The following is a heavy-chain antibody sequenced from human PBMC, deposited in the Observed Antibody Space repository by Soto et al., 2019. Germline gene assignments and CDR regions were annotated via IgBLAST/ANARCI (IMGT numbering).Heavy chain of an antibody. CDR3: ATSQRWLQSKPTDY. D-gene: IGHD5-12*01. J-gene: IGHJ4*02. V-gene: IGHV1-24*01. Sequence: ASVKVSCKVSGYTLTELSMHWVRQAPGKGLEWMGGFDPEDGETIYAQKFQGRVTMTEDTSTDTAYMELSSLRSEDTAVYYCATSQRWLQSKPTDYWGQGTLVTVSS. CDR2: FDPEDGET. CDR1: GYTLTELS.